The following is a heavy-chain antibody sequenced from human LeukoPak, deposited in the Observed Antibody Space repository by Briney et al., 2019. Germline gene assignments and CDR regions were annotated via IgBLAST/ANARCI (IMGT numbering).Heavy chain of an antibody. J-gene: IGHJ6*02. CDR2: IIPILGIA. Sequence: GASVKVSCKASGGTFSSYAISWVRQAPGQGLEWMGRIIPILGIANYAQKFQGRVTITADKSTSTAYMELSSLRSEDTAVYYCARDGNEYYYDSSGYYGRDYYYYYGMDVWGQGTTVTVSS. CDR3: ARDGNEYYYDSSGYYGRDYYYYYGMDV. CDR1: GGTFSSYA. D-gene: IGHD3-22*01. V-gene: IGHV1-69*04.